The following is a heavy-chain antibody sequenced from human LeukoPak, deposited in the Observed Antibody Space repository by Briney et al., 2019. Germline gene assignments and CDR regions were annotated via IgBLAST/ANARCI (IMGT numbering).Heavy chain of an antibody. CDR3: ARDGRAGSLFEY. D-gene: IGHD1-1*01. CDR1: GFTFSSYD. V-gene: IGHV3-33*01. J-gene: IGHJ4*02. CDR2: IWYDGSNK. Sequence: GGSLRLSCAASGFTFSSYDMHWVRQAPGKGLEWVAVIWYDGSNKHYADSVKGRFTISRDNSKDTLYLQMNSLRAEDTAVYYCARDGRAGSLFEYWGQGTLVTVSS.